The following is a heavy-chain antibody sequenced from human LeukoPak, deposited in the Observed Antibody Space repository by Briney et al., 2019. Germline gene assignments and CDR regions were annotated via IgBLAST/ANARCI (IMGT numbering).Heavy chain of an antibody. J-gene: IGHJ4*02. CDR2: IYGGGST. Sequence: TGGSLRLSCAATGLSVSSNFMSWVRQAPGKGLEWVAVIYGGGSTYYADSVKGRFTISRDTPKNTLYLQMNSLRVEDTAVYYCANSFLGYCSSTSCPFDYWGQGTLVTVSS. V-gene: IGHV3-53*01. CDR3: ANSFLGYCSSTSCPFDY. CDR1: GLSVSSNF. D-gene: IGHD2-2*01.